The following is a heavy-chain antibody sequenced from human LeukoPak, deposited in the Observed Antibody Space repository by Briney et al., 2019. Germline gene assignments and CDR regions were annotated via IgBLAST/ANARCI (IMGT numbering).Heavy chain of an antibody. CDR1: GGSMTNYY. V-gene: IGHV4-59*01. D-gene: IGHD3-10*01. J-gene: IGHJ4*02. Sequence: SETLSLTCTVSGGSMTNYYWNWMRQPPGKGLEWIGNIHSSGSTHYKSSLKGRMTISIDTSKNQVFLKLTSVTAADTAVYYCVRDRGGFWGQGTLVTVSS. CDR3: VRDRGGF. CDR2: IHSSGST.